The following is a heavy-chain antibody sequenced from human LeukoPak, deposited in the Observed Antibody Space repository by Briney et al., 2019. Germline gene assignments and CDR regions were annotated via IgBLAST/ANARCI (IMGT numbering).Heavy chain of an antibody. Sequence: SVKVSCKASGYTFTSYGISWVRQAPGQGLEWMGRIIPILGIANYAQKFQGRVTITADKSTSTAYMELSSLRSEDTAVYYCAREVTTVTFYYYYGMDVWGQGTTVTVS. CDR2: IIPILGIA. CDR1: GYTFTSYG. J-gene: IGHJ6*02. D-gene: IGHD4-17*01. CDR3: AREVTTVTFYYYYGMDV. V-gene: IGHV1-69*04.